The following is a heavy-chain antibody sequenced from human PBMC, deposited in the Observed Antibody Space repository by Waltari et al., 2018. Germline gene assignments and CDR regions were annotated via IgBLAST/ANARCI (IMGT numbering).Heavy chain of an antibody. CDR3: ARTSRSYYYDSGAFDY. CDR1: GGSISSSSYY. CDR2: IYYSGST. J-gene: IGHJ4*02. V-gene: IGHV4-39*01. D-gene: IGHD3-22*01. Sequence: QLQLQESGPGMVKPSETLSLTCPVPGGSISSSSYYWAWTRRPPGKGLEWIGSIYYSGSTYYNPSLKSRVTISVDTSKNQFSLKLSSVTAADTAVYYCARTSRSYYYDSGAFDYWGQGTLVTVSS.